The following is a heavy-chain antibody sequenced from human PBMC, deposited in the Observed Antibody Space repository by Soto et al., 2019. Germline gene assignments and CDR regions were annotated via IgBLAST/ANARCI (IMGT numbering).Heavy chain of an antibody. CDR2: IYYTAATT. V-gene: IGHV4-59*08. D-gene: IGHD3-10*01. CDR3: AIHQEVRGAVVRYHSYGMDG. Sequence: QVQLQESGPGLVKPSETLSLISTVSGGSISNYYWSWIRQPPGKGLEWIGYIYYTAATTSYNPSLKSRGAISVDTSKNQFSLRLSSVTAADTAVYYCAIHQEVRGAVVRYHSYGMDGWGPGTTVTVSS. J-gene: IGHJ6*02. CDR1: GGSISNYY.